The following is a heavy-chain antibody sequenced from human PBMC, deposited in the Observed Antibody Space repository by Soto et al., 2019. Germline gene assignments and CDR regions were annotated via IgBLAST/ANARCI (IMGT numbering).Heavy chain of an antibody. J-gene: IGHJ4*01. CDR1: GFTFNNAW. V-gene: IGHV3-15*01. CDR2: IKSKTDGGTT. CDR3: VRGISYPYY. D-gene: IGHD3-10*01. Sequence: GGSLRLSCAASGFTFNNAWMSWVRQAPGKGLEWVGRIKSKTDGGTTDYAAPVKGRFSISRDDSKNTLHLQMNSLKTEDTAVYYCVRGISYPYYWGQGSLVTVSS.